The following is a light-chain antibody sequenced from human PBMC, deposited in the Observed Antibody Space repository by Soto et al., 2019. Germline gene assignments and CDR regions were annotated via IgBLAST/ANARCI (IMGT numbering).Light chain of an antibody. V-gene: IGKV1-5*01. Sequence: DIHMTQSPSTLSASVGDRFTITCRASQSISYWLACYQQKPVNAPKLLXYDDSSLESGVPSSFSGSGSGTEFTLTISSLQHDDFANYYCQQYNTYSPLTFGGGTKVDIK. J-gene: IGKJ4*01. CDR1: QSISYW. CDR3: QQYNTYSPLT. CDR2: DDS.